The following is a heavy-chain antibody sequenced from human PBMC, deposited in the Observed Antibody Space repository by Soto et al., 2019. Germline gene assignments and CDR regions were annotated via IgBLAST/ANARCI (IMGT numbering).Heavy chain of an antibody. J-gene: IGHJ4*02. D-gene: IGHD3-10*01. CDR3: ATQTANFYGSGSYYLPFDY. CDR2: IYYSGST. Sequence: QVQLQDSGPGLVKPSDTLSLTCTVSGGSISSYYWTWIRQPPGKGLEWIGNIYYSGSTTYNPSLKSRVTISVEASMHQFSLRLSSVTAADTAVYYCATQTANFYGSGSYYLPFDYWGQGTLVTVSS. CDR1: GGSISSYY. V-gene: IGHV4-59*01.